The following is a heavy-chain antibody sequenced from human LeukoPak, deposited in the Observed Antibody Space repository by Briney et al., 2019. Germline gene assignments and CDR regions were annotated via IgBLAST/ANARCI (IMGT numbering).Heavy chain of an antibody. CDR3: ARAHCSSTSCQGDVDY. D-gene: IGHD2-2*01. Sequence: GSLRLSCAASGFTFSSCAMHWVRQAPGKGLEWVAVISYDGSNKYYADSVKGRFTISRDNSKNTLYLQMNSLRAEDTAVYYCARAHCSSTSCQGDVDYWGQGTLVTVSS. CDR1: GFTFSSCA. V-gene: IGHV3-30-3*01. J-gene: IGHJ4*02. CDR2: ISYDGSNK.